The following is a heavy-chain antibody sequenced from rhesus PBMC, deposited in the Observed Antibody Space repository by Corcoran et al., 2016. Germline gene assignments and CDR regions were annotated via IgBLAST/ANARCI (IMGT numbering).Heavy chain of an antibody. CDR3: AAFYGLDS. V-gene: IGHV4-173*01. J-gene: IGHJ6*01. Sequence: QLQLQESGPGMVKPSETLSPTCAVSGGSVSSDSWTWIPQPPGKGLEWIGRISCSRGSADYNPSLKTRVTISTDTSKNQFSLNLRSVTAADTAVYYCAAFYGLDSWGQGVVVTVSS. CDR2: ISCSRGSA. CDR1: GGSVSSDS.